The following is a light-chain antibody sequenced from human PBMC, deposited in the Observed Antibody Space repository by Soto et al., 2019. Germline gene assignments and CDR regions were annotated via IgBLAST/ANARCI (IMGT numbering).Light chain of an antibody. CDR3: QQSYSSPPT. J-gene: IGKJ2*01. CDR2: AAS. V-gene: IGKV1-39*01. Sequence: DIQMTQSPSSLSASVGDRVTITCRASQNIRTYLNWYQQKPGKAPKLLIYAASSLQSGVPSRFSGRGSGTVFTLTVSTLQPEDFATYYCQQSYSSPPTFGQGTKLEIK. CDR1: QNIRTY.